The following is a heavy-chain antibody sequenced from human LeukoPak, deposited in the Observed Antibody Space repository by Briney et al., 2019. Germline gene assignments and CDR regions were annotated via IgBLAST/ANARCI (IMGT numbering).Heavy chain of an antibody. D-gene: IGHD6-19*01. CDR3: ATTVAGMRCLDY. CDR2: ISSSSNFI. CDR1: GFTARICY. V-gene: IGHV3-21*01. Sequence: GRCLRLSCAASGFTARICYLSWVSQASWKGLASVSSISSSSNFIYHADSVKGRFTISRDNAKNSLYLQMNSLRAEDTAVYHCATTVAGMRCLDYWGQGTLVTVSS. J-gene: IGHJ4*02.